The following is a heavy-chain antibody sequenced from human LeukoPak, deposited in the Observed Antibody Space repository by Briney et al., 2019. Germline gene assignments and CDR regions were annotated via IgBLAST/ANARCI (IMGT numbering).Heavy chain of an antibody. V-gene: IGHV3-48*04. CDR1: GFTFSNYW. CDR3: ARGDLRGY. CDR2: ISSGDISI. Sequence: GGSLRLSCAASGFTFSNYWMNWVRQAPGKGLEWVSYISSGDISIYYADSVKGRFTISRDNAKNSLYLQMNSLRAEDTAVYYCARGDLRGYWGQGTLVTVSS. J-gene: IGHJ4*02.